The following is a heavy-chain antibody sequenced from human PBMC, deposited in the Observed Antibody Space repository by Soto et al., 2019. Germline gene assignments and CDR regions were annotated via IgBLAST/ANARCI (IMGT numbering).Heavy chain of an antibody. CDR2: ISFDGSKK. J-gene: IGHJ4*02. CDR1: TFTFSNFG. D-gene: IGHD4-17*01. V-gene: IGHV3-30*03. CDR3: XXXYGDYAGYLDY. Sequence: QVQLVESGGGVVQPGRSLRLSCAASTFTFSNFGMNWVRQAPGKGLEWVAVISFDGSKKYYAASVKGRFTISRDNSKXXXXLXXXXXXXXXXAFYYCXXXYGDYAGYLDYWGRGTLVTVSS.